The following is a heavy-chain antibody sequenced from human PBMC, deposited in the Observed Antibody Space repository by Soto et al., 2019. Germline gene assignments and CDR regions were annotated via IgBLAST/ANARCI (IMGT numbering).Heavy chain of an antibody. CDR3: ARDCSGGSCYPALGA. CDR1: GIAVSNTY. Sequence: PGGSLRLSCAASGIAVSNTYMSWVRQAPGRGLEWVSFIYSDGTTCYADSVKGRFTISRDTSKNTLSLQMNSLRAEDTAVYYCARDCSGGSCYPALGAWGQGTLVTVSS. V-gene: IGHV3-53*01. CDR2: IYSDGTT. J-gene: IGHJ5*02. D-gene: IGHD2-15*01.